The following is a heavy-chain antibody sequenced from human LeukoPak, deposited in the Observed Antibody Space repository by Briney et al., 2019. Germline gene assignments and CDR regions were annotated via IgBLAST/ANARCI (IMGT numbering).Heavy chain of an antibody. Sequence: LFSSISISSSYIYYADSVKGRFTISRDKAKNSLYLQMNSLRAEDTAVYYCARDGTLDWFDLWGQGTLVTVSS. CDR3: ARDGTLDWFDL. J-gene: IGHJ5*02. V-gene: IGHV3-21*01. D-gene: IGHD1-26*01. CDR2: ISISSSYI.